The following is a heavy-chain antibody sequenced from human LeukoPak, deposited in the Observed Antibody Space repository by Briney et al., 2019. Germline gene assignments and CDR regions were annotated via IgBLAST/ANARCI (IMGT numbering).Heavy chain of an antibody. V-gene: IGHV4-4*07. J-gene: IGHJ3*02. Sequence: SETLSLTCTVSGGSISSYYWSWIRQPAGKGLEWIGRIYTSGSTNYNPSPKSRVTMSVDTSKNQFSLKLSSVTAADTAVYYCAREADWNDAFDIWGQGTTVTVSS. CDR1: GGSISSYY. D-gene: IGHD1-1*01. CDR3: AREADWNDAFDI. CDR2: IYTSGST.